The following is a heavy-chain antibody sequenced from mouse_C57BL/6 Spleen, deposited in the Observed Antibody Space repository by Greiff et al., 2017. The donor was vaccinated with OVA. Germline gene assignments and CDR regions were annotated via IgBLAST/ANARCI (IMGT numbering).Heavy chain of an antibody. Sequence: VQLVESGAELAKPGASVKLSCKASGYTFTSYWMHWVKQRPGQGLEWIGYINPSSGYTKYNQKFKDKATLTADKSSSTAYMQLSSLTYDDSAVYYCARGDYDWYFDVWGTGTTVTVSS. D-gene: IGHD2-4*01. CDR2: INPSSGYT. J-gene: IGHJ1*03. CDR1: GYTFTSYW. V-gene: IGHV1-7*01. CDR3: ARGDYDWYFDV.